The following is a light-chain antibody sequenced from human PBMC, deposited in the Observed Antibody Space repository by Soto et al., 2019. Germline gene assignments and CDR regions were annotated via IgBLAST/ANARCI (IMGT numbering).Light chain of an antibody. Sequence: EVVLTQSPGTLSLSPGERATLSCRASLSDSSSYLAWYQRKPGESPRLLIYRASSRATGIPDMYSGSGSETDFALTISRVEPEDVAVYYCQHYGSSPLFGQGTKLEIK. CDR1: LSDSSSY. J-gene: IGKJ2*01. V-gene: IGKV3-20*01. CDR3: QHYGSSPL. CDR2: RAS.